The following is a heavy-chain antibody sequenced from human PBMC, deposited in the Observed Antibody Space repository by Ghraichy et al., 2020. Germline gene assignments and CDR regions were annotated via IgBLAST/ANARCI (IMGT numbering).Heavy chain of an antibody. D-gene: IGHD2-8*02. Sequence: GGSLRLSCVASGVTVSDNYMLWFRQAPGKGLEWVSLIYSGGGTDYADSVRGRFTISRDKSKYTLYLQMHSLRAEDTAVYYCARDGPGGGIRGQGTLVTVSS. CDR3: ARDGPGGGI. CDR2: IYSGGGT. J-gene: IGHJ4*02. CDR1: GVTVSDNY. V-gene: IGHV3-53*01.